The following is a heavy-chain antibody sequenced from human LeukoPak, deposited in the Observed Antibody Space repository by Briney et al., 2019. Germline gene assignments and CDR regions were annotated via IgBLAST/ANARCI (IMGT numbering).Heavy chain of an antibody. D-gene: IGHD6-13*01. CDR2: INHSGST. V-gene: IGHV4-34*01. Sequence: SETLSLTCAVYGGSFSGYYWSWIRQPPGKGLEWIGEINHSGSTNYNPSLKSRVTISVDTSKNQFSLKLSSVTAADTAVYYCARRREGSSWIRGFGPWGQGTLVTVSS. CDR3: ARRREGSSWIRGFGP. J-gene: IGHJ5*02. CDR1: GGSFSGYY.